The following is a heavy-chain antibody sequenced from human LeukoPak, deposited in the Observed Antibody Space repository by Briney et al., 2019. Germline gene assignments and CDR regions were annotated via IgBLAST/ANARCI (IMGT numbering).Heavy chain of an antibody. V-gene: IGHV1-8*02. CDR3: ARGPPNWGFDF. Sequence: ASVKVSCKASGGTFSSYAISWVRQAPGQGLEWMGWMSPNSGDTGYAQKFQGRVTMTRDTSISTAFMELTSLRSEDTAVYYCARGPPNWGFDFWGQGALVTVSS. J-gene: IGHJ4*02. CDR1: GGTFSSYA. CDR2: MSPNSGDT. D-gene: IGHD7-27*01.